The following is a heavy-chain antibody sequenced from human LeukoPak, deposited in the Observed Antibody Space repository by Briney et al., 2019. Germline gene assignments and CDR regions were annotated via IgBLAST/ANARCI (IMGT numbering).Heavy chain of an antibody. J-gene: IGHJ4*02. CDR3: AGDLWSYYDSSGYDYDDY. V-gene: IGHV3-74*01. D-gene: IGHD3-22*01. Sequence: PGGSLRLSCAASGFTFSSYWMHWVRQAPGKGLVWVSRINSDGSSTSYADSVKGRFTISRDNAKNTLYLQMSSLRAEDTAVYYCAGDLWSYYDSSGYDYDDYWGQGTLVTVSS. CDR2: INSDGSST. CDR1: GFTFSSYW.